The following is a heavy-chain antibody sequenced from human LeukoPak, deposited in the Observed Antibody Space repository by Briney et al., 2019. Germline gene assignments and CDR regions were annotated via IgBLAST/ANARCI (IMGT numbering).Heavy chain of an antibody. V-gene: IGHV1-2*02. CDR3: ARAVGIAAAGVGWFDP. CDR1: GYTFTGYY. D-gene: IGHD6-13*01. J-gene: IGHJ5*02. CDR2: INPSSGGT. Sequence: ASVKVSCKASGYTFTGYYMHWVRQAPGQGLEWMGWINPSSGGTNYAQKFQGRVTMTRDTSISTAYMELSRLRSDDTAVYYCARAVGIAAAGVGWFDPWGQGTLVTVSS.